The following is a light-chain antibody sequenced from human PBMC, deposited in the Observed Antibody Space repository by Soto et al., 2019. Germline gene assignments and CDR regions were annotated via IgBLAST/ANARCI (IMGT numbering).Light chain of an antibody. CDR3: SSYAGSNLV. Sequence: QSVLTQPPSASGSPGQSVTISCTGTSSDVGGYNYVSLYQQHPGKAPKVMIYEVSKRPSGVPDRFSGSKSGNTASLTVSGLQAEDEADYYCSSYAGSNLVFGGGTKVTVL. CDR1: SSDVGGYNY. CDR2: EVS. J-gene: IGLJ2*01. V-gene: IGLV2-8*01.